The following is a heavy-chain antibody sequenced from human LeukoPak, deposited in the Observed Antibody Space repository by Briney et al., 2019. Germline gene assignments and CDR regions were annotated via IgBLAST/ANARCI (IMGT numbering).Heavy chain of an antibody. CDR2: INLDGSER. D-gene: IGHD6-13*01. V-gene: IGHV3-7*01. Sequence: GGSLRLSCAASGFTLRYHAMTWVRQAPGKGLEWVANINLDGSERFYVDFVKGRFTISRDNADNSMYLQMNSLRAEDTAVYYCGRVIAGAIDYWGQGTLVTVSS. CDR3: GRVIAGAIDY. CDR1: GFTLRYHA. J-gene: IGHJ4*02.